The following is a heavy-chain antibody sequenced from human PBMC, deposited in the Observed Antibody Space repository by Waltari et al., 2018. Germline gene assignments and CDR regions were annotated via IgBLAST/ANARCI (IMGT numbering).Heavy chain of an antibody. CDR3: AGAYGYYYYMDV. CDR2: INDSGTT. D-gene: IGHD3-16*01. Sequence: QVQLQQSGPGLVKLSETLSLTCIVSGGSLSSHYWTWIRQSPGKGLEWIGYINDSGTTDYNPSLKSRLSISLDTSKNQFSLKLTSVTAADTAVYYCAGAYGYYYYMDVWGKGTTVTVSS. J-gene: IGHJ6*03. V-gene: IGHV4-59*11. CDR1: GGSLSSHY.